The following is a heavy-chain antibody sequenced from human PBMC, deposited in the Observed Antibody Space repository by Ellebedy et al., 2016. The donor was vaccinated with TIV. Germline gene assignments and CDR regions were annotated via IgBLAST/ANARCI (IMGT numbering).Heavy chain of an antibody. Sequence: GESLKISXAASGFTFSSYSMNWVRQAPGKGLEWVSYISSSSSTIYYADSVKGRFTISRDNAKNSLYLQMNSLRDEDTAVYYCATYDFWSGQPLDYWGQGTLVTVSS. CDR2: ISSSSSTI. CDR1: GFTFSSYS. J-gene: IGHJ4*02. V-gene: IGHV3-48*02. CDR3: ATYDFWSGQPLDY. D-gene: IGHD3-3*01.